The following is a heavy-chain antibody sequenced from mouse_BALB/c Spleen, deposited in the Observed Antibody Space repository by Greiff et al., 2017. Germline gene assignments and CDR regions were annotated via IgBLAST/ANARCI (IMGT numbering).Heavy chain of an antibody. CDR3: ARITTAAMDY. D-gene: IGHD1-2*01. J-gene: IGHJ4*01. CDR1: GFTFSSYT. CDR2: ISNGGGST. Sequence: EVQVVESGGGLVQPGGSLKLSCAASGFTFSSYTMSWVRQTPEKRLEWVAYISNGGGSTYYPDTVKGRFTISRDNAKNTLYLQMSSLKSEDTAMYYCARITTAAMDYWGQGTSVTVSS. V-gene: IGHV5-12-2*01.